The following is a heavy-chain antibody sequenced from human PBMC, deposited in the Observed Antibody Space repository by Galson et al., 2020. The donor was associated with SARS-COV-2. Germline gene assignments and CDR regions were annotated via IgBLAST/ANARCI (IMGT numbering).Heavy chain of an antibody. CDR2: IWYDGSNK. Sequence: QAGGSLRLSCAASGFTFSSYGMHWVRQAPGKGLEWVAVIWYDGSNKYYADSVKGRFTISRDNSKNTLYLQMNSRRAEDTAVYYCAKDYPFGELLEGGWGQGTLVIVAS. J-gene: IGHJ4*02. V-gene: IGHV3-33*06. D-gene: IGHD3-10*01. CDR3: AKDYPFGELLEGG. CDR1: GFTFSSYG.